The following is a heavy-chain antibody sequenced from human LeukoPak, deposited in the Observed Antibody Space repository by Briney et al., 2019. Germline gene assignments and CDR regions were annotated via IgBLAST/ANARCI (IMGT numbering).Heavy chain of an antibody. J-gene: IGHJ6*02. CDR1: GGSIRSSYYY. V-gene: IGHV4-31*03. Sequence: SETLSLTCTVSGGSIRSSYYYWTWIRQNPGKGLEWIGYINYSGNAYYNPSLKSRVTISVDTSKNQFSLKLSSVTAADTAVYYCARNELISSNYYYYGMDVWGQGTTVTVSS. CDR3: ARNELISSNYYYYGMDV. CDR2: INYSGNA.